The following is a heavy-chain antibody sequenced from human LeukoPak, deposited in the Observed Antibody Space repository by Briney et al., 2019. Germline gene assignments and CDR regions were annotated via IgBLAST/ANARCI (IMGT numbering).Heavy chain of an antibody. CDR1: GFTVSSNY. CDR3: ARAHYGGNPYYFDY. V-gene: IGHV3-66*01. D-gene: IGHD4-23*01. J-gene: IGHJ4*02. Sequence: GGSLRLSCAASGFTVSSNYMSWVRQAPGKGLEWVSVIYSGGSTYYADSVKGRFTISRDNSKNTLYLQMNSLRAEDTAVYYCARAHYGGNPYYFDYWGQGTLVTVSS. CDR2: IYSGGST.